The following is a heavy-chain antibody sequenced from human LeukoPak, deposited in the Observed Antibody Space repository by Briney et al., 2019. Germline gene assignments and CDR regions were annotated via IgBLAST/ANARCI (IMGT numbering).Heavy chain of an antibody. J-gene: IGHJ4*02. Sequence: SETLSLTCTVSGGSLTSYYWSWIRQPPGPGLEWIGYFYYSGSTNYNPSLNSRVTISVDTSKNQFSLKLSSVTAADTAVYYCARDKRGTVDYWGQGTLVTVSS. D-gene: IGHD1-1*01. CDR1: GGSLTSYY. CDR2: FYYSGST. V-gene: IGHV4-59*01. CDR3: ARDKRGTVDY.